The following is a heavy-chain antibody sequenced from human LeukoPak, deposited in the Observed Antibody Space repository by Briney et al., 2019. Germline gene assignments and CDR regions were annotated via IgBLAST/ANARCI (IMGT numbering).Heavy chain of an antibody. V-gene: IGHV4-4*07. CDR2: IYTSGST. D-gene: IGHD6-13*01. J-gene: IGHJ4*02. CDR3: ARGGSTWQSFDY. Sequence: SETLSLTCTVSGVSISSYYWSWIRQPAGKGLEWIGRIYTSGSTNYNPSLKSRVTMSLDTSKSQFSLNLSSVTAADTAVNYCARGGSTWQSFDYWGQGTLVTVSS. CDR1: GVSISSYY.